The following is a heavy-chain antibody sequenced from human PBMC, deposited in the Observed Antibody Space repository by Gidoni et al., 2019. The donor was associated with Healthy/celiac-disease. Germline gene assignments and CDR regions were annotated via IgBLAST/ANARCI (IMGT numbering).Heavy chain of an antibody. CDR3: AKDPYYYDSSSAFDI. CDR1: GFTFDDYA. Sequence: EVQLVESGGGLVQPGRSLRLSCAASGFTFDDYAMHWVRQAPGKGLEWVSGISWNSGSIGYADSVKGRFTISRDNAKNSLYLQMNSLRAEDTALYYCAKDPYYYDSSSAFDIWGQGTMVTVSS. J-gene: IGHJ3*02. CDR2: ISWNSGSI. V-gene: IGHV3-9*01. D-gene: IGHD3-22*01.